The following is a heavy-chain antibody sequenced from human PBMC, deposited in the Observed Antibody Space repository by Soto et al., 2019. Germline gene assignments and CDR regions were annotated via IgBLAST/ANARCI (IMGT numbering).Heavy chain of an antibody. Sequence: SEALSLTCTFSCGSISRGGYYWSLIRQHPGKGPEWIGYIYYSGSTYYNPSLKSRVTISVDTSKNQFSLKLSSVTAADTAVYYCARDPGYCSGGSCGSPNWFDPWGQGTLVTVSS. CDR3: ARDPGYCSGGSCGSPNWFDP. CDR1: CGSISRGGYY. D-gene: IGHD2-15*01. V-gene: IGHV4-31*03. CDR2: IYYSGST. J-gene: IGHJ5*02.